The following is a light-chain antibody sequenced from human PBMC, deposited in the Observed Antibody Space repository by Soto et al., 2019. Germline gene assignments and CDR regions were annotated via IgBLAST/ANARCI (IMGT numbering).Light chain of an antibody. CDR1: QSVSSY. V-gene: IGKV3-11*01. CDR2: DVS. J-gene: IGKJ4*01. CDR3: QQRSNWPST. Sequence: EIVLTQSPATLSLSPGERATLSCRASQSVSSYLAWYQQKPGQAPRLLIYDVSHRATGIPARFSGSGSGTDFTLTISSLEPEDFAVYYCQQRSNWPSTFGGGTKVEIK.